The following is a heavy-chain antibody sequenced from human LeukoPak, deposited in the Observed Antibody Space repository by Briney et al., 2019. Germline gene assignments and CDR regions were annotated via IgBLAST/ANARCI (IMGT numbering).Heavy chain of an antibody. CDR3: VRYFDWGPDY. CDR1: VFTLTGHY. D-gene: IGHD3-9*01. Sequence: ASVKVSCKASVFTLTGHYFHWVRQAPGQGLGWMGWIYGRDGGTNLAQKIQDRVSIARDTSITTAYMDLTGLTPHDSAVYYCVRYFDWGPDYWGQGTLVTVSS. CDR2: IYGRDGGT. J-gene: IGHJ4*02. V-gene: IGHV1-2*02.